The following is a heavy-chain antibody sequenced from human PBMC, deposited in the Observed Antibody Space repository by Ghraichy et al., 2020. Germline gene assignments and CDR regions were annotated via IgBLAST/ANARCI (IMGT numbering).Heavy chain of an antibody. Sequence: SVKVSCKASGFTFTRSAVLWVRQARGQRLEWIGWIVVGSGNTNYAQKFRGRVTITRDMSTSTAYMELRSLRSEDTAVYYCAAGGNRAAPAYYYMDVWGKGTTVTVSS. CDR2: IVVGSGNT. CDR1: GFTFTRSA. D-gene: IGHD6-13*01. V-gene: IGHV1-58*01. CDR3: AAGGNRAAPAYYYMDV. J-gene: IGHJ6*03.